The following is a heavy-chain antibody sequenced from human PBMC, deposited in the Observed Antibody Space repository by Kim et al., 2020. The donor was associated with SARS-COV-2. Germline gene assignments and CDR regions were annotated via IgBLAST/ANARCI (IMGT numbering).Heavy chain of an antibody. Sequence: YADSWKGRFAITECNSKNTQQLAMNSRRAEDTAVYYCARDLLWYGAGFDIWGQGTMVTVSS. J-gene: IGHJ3*02. V-gene: IGHV3-23*01. CDR3: ARDLLWYGAGFDI. D-gene: IGHD2-15*01.